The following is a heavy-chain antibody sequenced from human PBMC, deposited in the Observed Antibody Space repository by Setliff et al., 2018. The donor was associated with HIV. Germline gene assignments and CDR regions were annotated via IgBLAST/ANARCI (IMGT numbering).Heavy chain of an antibody. J-gene: IGHJ4*02. D-gene: IGHD1-26*01. V-gene: IGHV4-38-2*01. Sequence: KPSETLSLTCAVSGYSVSSGYYWSWIRQPPGKGLEWIGEINHSESTNYNPSLKSRVAISVDTSKNQFSLDLSSVTAADTAVYFCARQMGSGSYDTGYYFDSWGQGTPVTVSS. CDR1: GYSVSSGYY. CDR2: INHSEST. CDR3: ARQMGSGSYDTGYYFDS.